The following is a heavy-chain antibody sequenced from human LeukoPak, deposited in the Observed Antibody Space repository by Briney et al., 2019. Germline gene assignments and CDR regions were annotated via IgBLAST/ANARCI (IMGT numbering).Heavy chain of an antibody. D-gene: IGHD5-24*01. CDR2: ISGSGGST. CDR1: GFTFSSYA. V-gene: IGHV3-23*01. CDR3: ASGGRDGYNYPLNY. Sequence: GGSLRLSCAASGFTFSSYAMSWVRQAPGKGLEWVSAISGSGGSTYYADSVKGRFTISRDNSKNTLYLQMNSLRAEDTAVYYCASGGRDGYNYPLNYWGQGTLVTVSS. J-gene: IGHJ4*02.